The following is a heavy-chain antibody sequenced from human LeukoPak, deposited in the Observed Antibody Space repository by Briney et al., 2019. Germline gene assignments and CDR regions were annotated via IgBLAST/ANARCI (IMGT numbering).Heavy chain of an antibody. CDR1: GFTFSSYG. V-gene: IGHV3-33*01. CDR3: ARDRSGRDNHFDY. D-gene: IGHD6-19*01. Sequence: PGGSLRLSCAASGFTFSSYGMHWVRQAPGKGLEWVAVIWYDGSNKYYADSVKGRFTISRDNSKNTLYLQMNSLRAEDTAVYYCARDRSGRDNHFDYWGQGTLVTVSS. CDR2: IWYDGSNK. J-gene: IGHJ4*02.